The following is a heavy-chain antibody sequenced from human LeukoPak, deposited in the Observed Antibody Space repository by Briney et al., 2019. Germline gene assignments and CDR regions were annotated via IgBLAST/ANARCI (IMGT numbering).Heavy chain of an antibody. J-gene: IGHJ4*02. CDR1: GFTFSWYW. D-gene: IGHD3-22*01. V-gene: IGHV3-7*01. CDR2: IKQDGSEK. CDR3: ARTYYYDGGGYYRYFDY. Sequence: PGGSLRLSCAASGFTFSWYWMNLVRQAPGKGLEWVANIKQDGSEKYYVDSVKGRFMISRDNAKNSLYLQMNSLRAEDTAVYYCARTYYYDGGGYYRYFDYWGQGTLVTVSS.